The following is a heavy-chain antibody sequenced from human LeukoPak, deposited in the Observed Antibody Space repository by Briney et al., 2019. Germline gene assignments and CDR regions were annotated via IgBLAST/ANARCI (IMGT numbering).Heavy chain of an antibody. J-gene: IGHJ4*02. D-gene: IGHD3-10*01. CDR1: GGSISSYY. CDR3: ARALYGSGSYYVDY. V-gene: IGHV4-59*12. Sequence: KPSETLSLTCTVSGGSISSYYWSWIQQPPGKVLEWIGYIYYSGSTNYNPSLKSRVTISVDTSKNQFSLKLSSVTAADTAVYYCARALYGSGSYYVDYWGQGTLVTVSS. CDR2: IYYSGST.